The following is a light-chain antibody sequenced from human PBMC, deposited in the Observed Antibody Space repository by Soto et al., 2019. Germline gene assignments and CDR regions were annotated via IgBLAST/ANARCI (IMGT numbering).Light chain of an antibody. CDR1: QDIGTW. J-gene: IGKJ3*01. CDR2: VAS. CDR3: QQADSFPFT. V-gene: IGKV1-12*01. Sequence: DIQLTQSPSSVSASVGDRVTITCRASQDIGTWLAWYQQKPGKAPKLLIYVASNLQSGVPSRFSGAGSGTDFNLTITSLQPEDFATYHCQQADSFPFTFGPVTKVDFK.